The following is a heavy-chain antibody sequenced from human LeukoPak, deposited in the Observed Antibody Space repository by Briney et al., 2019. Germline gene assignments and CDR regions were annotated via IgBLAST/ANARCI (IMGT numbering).Heavy chain of an antibody. J-gene: IGHJ6*02. CDR3: ARDFCSSTSCYFGYYYYGMDV. D-gene: IGHD2-2*01. Sequence: GGSLRLSCAASGFTFSSYSMNWVRLAPGKGLEWVSSISSSSSYIYYADSVKGRFTISRDNAKNSLYLQMNSLRAEDTAVYYCARDFCSSTSCYFGYYYYGMDVWGQGTTVTVSS. V-gene: IGHV3-21*01. CDR2: ISSSSSYI. CDR1: GFTFSSYS.